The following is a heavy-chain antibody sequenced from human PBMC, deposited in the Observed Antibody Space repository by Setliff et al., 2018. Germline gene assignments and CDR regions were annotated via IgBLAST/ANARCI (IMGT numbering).Heavy chain of an antibody. CDR2: IYYSGST. Sequence: KTSETLSLTCIVSGASISSDAYYWSWIRQHPGKGLEWIGYIYYSGSTYYNPSLQSRLTISLDPSKNQFPLELTSVAAADTAAYYCARSRTTAVKGGVFAVWGRGTLVTVSS. CDR1: GASISSDAYY. J-gene: IGHJ2*01. V-gene: IGHV4-31*03. D-gene: IGHD1-7*01. CDR3: ARSRTTAVKGGVFAV.